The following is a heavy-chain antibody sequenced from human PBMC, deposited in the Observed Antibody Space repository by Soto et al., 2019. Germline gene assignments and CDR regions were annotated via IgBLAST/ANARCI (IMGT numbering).Heavy chain of an antibody. CDR3: AKSEQVVVVPAAIIPFEY. J-gene: IGHJ4*02. CDR2: ISGSGGST. CDR1: GFTFSSYA. Sequence: GGSLRLSCAASGFTFSSYAMSWVRQAPGKGLEWVSAISGSGGSTYYADSVKGRFTISRDNSKNTLYLQMNSLRAEDTAVYYCAKSEQVVVVPAAIIPFEYWGQGTLVTVSS. D-gene: IGHD2-2*01. V-gene: IGHV3-23*01.